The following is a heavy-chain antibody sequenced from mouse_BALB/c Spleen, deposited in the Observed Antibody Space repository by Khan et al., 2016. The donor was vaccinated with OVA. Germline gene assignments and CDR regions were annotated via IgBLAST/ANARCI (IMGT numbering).Heavy chain of an antibody. Sequence: EVQLVESGGDLVKPGGSLRLSCAASGFTFSTYGMSWVRQFPDKRLERVATSNSDGYYNYYPDTVKGRFTISRHNAENTLYLQMSSLKSEDTAIYYCASHLSGSFAYWGQGTVVTVAA. CDR2: SNSDGYYN. CDR3: ASHLSGSFAY. J-gene: IGHJ3*01. V-gene: IGHV5-6*01. CDR1: GFTFSTYG. D-gene: IGHD4-1*01.